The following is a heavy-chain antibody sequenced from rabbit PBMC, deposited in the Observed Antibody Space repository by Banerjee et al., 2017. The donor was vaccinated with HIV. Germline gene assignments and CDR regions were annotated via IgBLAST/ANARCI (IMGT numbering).Heavy chain of an antibody. D-gene: IGHD6-1*01. V-gene: IGHV1S7*01. CDR3: VRETETYAADVGYGYYFNL. J-gene: IGHJ4*01. Sequence: QSLEESGGDLVKPGASLTLSCKASGFSLSSYAMSWVRQAPGKGLEWIGYIDPVFGSTYSASWVNGRFTISSHNAQNTLYLQLNSLTAADTATYFCVRETETYAADVGYGYYFNLWGPGTFVTVS. CDR2: IDPVFGST. CDR1: GFSLSSYA.